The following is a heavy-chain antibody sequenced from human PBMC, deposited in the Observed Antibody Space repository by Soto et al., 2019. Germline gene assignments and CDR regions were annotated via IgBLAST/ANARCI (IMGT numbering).Heavy chain of an antibody. J-gene: IGHJ6*02. CDR3: AREESSSWYGEDGMDV. V-gene: IGHV3-33*01. D-gene: IGHD6-13*01. CDR2: IWYDGSNK. CDR1: GFTFGSYG. Sequence: LRLSCAASGFTFGSYGMHWARQAPGKGLEWVAVIWYDGSNKYYADSVKGRFTISRDNSKNTLYLQMNSLRAEDTAVYYCAREESSSWYGEDGMDVWGQGTTVTVSS.